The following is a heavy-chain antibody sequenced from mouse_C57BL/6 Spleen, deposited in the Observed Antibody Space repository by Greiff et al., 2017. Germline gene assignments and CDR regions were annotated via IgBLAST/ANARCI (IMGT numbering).Heavy chain of an antibody. Sequence: QVQLKESGPELVKPGASVKISCKASGYAFSSSWMNWVKQRPGKGLEWIGRIYPGDGDTNYNGKFKGKATLTADKSSSTAYMQLSSLTSEDSAVYFCARGGSSHGYAMDYWGQGTSVTVSS. CDR2: IYPGDGDT. CDR3: ARGGSSHGYAMDY. D-gene: IGHD1-1*01. V-gene: IGHV1-82*01. J-gene: IGHJ4*01. CDR1: GYAFSSSW.